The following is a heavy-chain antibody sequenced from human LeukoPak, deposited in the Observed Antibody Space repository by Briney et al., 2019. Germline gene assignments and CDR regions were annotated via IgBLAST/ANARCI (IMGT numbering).Heavy chain of an antibody. CDR3: AKDRGGDYFDY. V-gene: IGHV3-21*01. D-gene: IGHD3-16*01. CDR1: GFAFSSFN. J-gene: IGHJ4*02. CDR2: ISTSGSSR. Sequence: GGSLRLSCVTSGFAFSSFNMNWVRQAPGKGLEWVSAISTSGSSRYYADSLKGRFTISRDNAKNPLSLQMNNLRAEDTAVYYCAKDRGGDYFDYWGQGTLVTVSS.